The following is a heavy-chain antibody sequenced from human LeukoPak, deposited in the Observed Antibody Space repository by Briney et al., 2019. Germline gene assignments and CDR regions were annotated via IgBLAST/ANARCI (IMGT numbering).Heavy chain of an antibody. CDR1: GFTFSNAW. D-gene: IGHD3-10*01. J-gene: IGHJ4*02. Sequence: GGSLRLSCVASGFTFSNAWMSWVRQAPGKGLEWVGRIKSKTDGGTTDYAAPVKGRFTISRDDSKNTLYLQMNSLKTEDTAVYYCTRVVFRFGIDYWGQGTLVTVSS. CDR2: IKSKTDGGTT. CDR3: TRVVFRFGIDY. V-gene: IGHV3-15*01.